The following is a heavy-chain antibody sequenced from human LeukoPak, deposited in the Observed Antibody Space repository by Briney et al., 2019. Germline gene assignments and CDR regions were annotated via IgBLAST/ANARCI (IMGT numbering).Heavy chain of an antibody. Sequence: TAGGSLRLSCAASGLSISDYEMNWVRQAPGKGLEWVGRIKTNTDGGTPDYAAPVKGRFTISRDDSKNTLYLRINGLKTEDTAVYYCTTGAEGNYNWNYFLTFDYWGQGTLVTVSS. V-gene: IGHV3-15*01. CDR3: TTGAEGNYNWNYFLTFDY. CDR2: IKTNTDGGTP. D-gene: IGHD1-7*01. J-gene: IGHJ4*02. CDR1: GLSISDYE.